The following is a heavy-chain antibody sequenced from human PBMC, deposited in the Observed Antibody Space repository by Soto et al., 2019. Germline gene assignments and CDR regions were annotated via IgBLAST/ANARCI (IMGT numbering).Heavy chain of an antibody. V-gene: IGHV3-23*01. J-gene: IGHJ4*02. CDR2: ITGSGDDT. CDR3: AKGSSISRPYYFDY. CDR1: GFTFSNYA. D-gene: IGHD2-2*01. Sequence: EVQLLESGGGLVQPGGSLRLSCAASGFTFSNYAMSWVRQTPGKGLEWISAITGSGDDTYHADSVKGRFIISRDNSKNTLYLQMNTRGVEDTAVYYCAKGSSISRPYYFDYWGQGTLVTVSS.